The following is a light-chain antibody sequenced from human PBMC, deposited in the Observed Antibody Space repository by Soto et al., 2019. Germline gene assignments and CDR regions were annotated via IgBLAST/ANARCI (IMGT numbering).Light chain of an antibody. Sequence: QSVLTQPPSASGTPGQRVTISCSGSSYNIGSNTVNWYQQLPGTAPKLLIYSSNQRPSGVPDRFSGSKSGTSASLAISGLQSEDEADYYCAAWDDSLNGQVFGGGTKVTVL. J-gene: IGLJ2*01. CDR2: SSN. CDR1: SYNIGSNT. CDR3: AAWDDSLNGQV. V-gene: IGLV1-44*01.